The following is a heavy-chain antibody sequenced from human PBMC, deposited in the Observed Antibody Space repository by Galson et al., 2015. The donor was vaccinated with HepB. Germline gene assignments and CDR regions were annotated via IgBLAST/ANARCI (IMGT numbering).Heavy chain of an antibody. D-gene: IGHD3-3*01. J-gene: IGHJ6*03. CDR1: GFTFSNAW. CDR3: TTGQHDFWSGYYEAYYYYYMDV. Sequence: SLRLSCAASGFTFSNAWMNWVRQAPGKGLEWVGRIKSKTDGGTTDYAAPVKGRFTISRDDSKNTLYLQMNSLKTEDTAVYYCTTGQHDFWSGYYEAYYYYYMDVWGKGTTVTVSS. CDR2: IKSKTDGGTT. V-gene: IGHV3-15*07.